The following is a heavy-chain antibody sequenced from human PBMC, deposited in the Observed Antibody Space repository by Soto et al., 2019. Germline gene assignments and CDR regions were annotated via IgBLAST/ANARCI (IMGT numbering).Heavy chain of an antibody. J-gene: IGHJ2*01. D-gene: IGHD3-10*01. Sequence: EVQLVESGGGLVQPGGSLRLSCAASGFTFSSYWMHWVRQAPGKGLVWVSRINSDGSSTSYADSVKGRFTISRDNAKNTLYLQMNSLRAEDTAVYYCARGFITMVRGVISRYFDLWGRGTLVIVSS. V-gene: IGHV3-74*01. CDR3: ARGFITMVRGVISRYFDL. CDR2: INSDGSST. CDR1: GFTFSSYW.